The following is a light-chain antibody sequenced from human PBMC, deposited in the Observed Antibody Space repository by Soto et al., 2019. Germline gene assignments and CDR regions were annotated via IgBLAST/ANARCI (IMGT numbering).Light chain of an antibody. Sequence: QSALTQPASVSGSPGPSITISCTGTSSDVGGYNYVSWYQQHPGKAPKLMIYEVRNRPSGISNRFSGSKSGYTASLTISGLQAEDEADYYCSSYTSAGTLVFGGGTQLTVL. CDR3: SSYTSAGTLV. CDR2: EVR. CDR1: SSDVGGYNY. V-gene: IGLV2-14*01. J-gene: IGLJ2*01.